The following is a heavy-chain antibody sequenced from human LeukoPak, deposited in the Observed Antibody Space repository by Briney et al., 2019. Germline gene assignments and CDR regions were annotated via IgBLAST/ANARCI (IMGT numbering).Heavy chain of an antibody. Sequence: PGGSLRLSCAASGFTFSNAWMSWVRQAPGKGLEWVGCIKSKTDGGTTDYAAPVKGRFTISRDDSKNMLYLQVNSLKTEDTAAYYCTTDFFWGQGTLVTVSS. D-gene: IGHD2/OR15-2a*01. J-gene: IGHJ4*02. CDR1: GFTFSNAW. CDR2: IKSKTDGGTT. CDR3: TTDFF. V-gene: IGHV3-15*01.